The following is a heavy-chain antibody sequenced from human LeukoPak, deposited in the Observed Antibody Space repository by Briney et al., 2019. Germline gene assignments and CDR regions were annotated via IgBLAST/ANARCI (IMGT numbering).Heavy chain of an antibody. D-gene: IGHD1-1*01. CDR3: ARVAKERVGGVYYFDY. J-gene: IGHJ4*02. Sequence: GRSLRLSCAASGFTFSDYDMHWVRQPTGKGLEWVSAIGTAGTTNYYGSVKGRFTISRENAKISLYLQMSSLRAGDTAVYYCARVAKERVGGVYYFDYRGQGTVVIVSA. CDR2: IGTAGTT. V-gene: IGHV3-13*01. CDR1: GFTFSDYD.